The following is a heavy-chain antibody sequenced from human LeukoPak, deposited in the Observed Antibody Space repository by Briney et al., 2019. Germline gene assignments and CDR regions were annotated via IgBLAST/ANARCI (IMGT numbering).Heavy chain of an antibody. CDR1: GGSISSSNW. CDR3: ASVIEYSSSPADYYFDY. Sequence: SGTLSLTCAVSGGSISSSNWWSWVRQPPGKGLEWIGEIYHSGSTNYNPSLKSRVTMSVDTSKNQFSLKLSSVTAADTAVYYCASVIEYSSSPADYYFDYWGQGTLVTVSS. J-gene: IGHJ4*02. V-gene: IGHV4-4*02. CDR2: IYHSGST. D-gene: IGHD6-6*01.